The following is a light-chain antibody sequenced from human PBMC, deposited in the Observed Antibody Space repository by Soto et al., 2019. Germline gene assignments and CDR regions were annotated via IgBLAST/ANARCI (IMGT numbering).Light chain of an antibody. CDR2: GAS. J-gene: IGKJ1*01. CDR3: QQYQNLWT. CDR1: QSVSSN. Sequence: EIVLTQSQATLSVFPGERATLSCRASQSVSSNLAWYQQKPGQAPRLLIYGASTRATGIPARFSGSGSGTEFTLTINSLQSEDFAVYYCQQYQNLWTFGQGTNVDI. V-gene: IGKV3-15*01.